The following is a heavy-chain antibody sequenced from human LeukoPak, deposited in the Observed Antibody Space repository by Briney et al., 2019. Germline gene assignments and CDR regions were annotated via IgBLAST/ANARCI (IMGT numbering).Heavy chain of an antibody. CDR1: GYTFTGYY. Sequence: ASVKVSCKASGYTFTGYYMHWVRQAPGQGLEWMGWINPNSGGTNYAQKFLGRVTMTRDTSISTAYMELSRLRSDDTAVYYCARGYGMTTVTLGYYGMDVWGQGTTVTVSS. V-gene: IGHV1-2*02. CDR2: INPNSGGT. D-gene: IGHD4-11*01. J-gene: IGHJ6*02. CDR3: ARGYGMTTVTLGYYGMDV.